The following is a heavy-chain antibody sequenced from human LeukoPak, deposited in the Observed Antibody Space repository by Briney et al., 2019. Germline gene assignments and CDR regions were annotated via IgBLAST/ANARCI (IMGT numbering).Heavy chain of an antibody. V-gene: IGHV3-7*01. CDR2: IKQDGSEK. J-gene: IGHJ4*02. D-gene: IGHD6-13*01. CDR1: GFTFSSYW. Sequence: GGALRLSCAAPGFTFSSYWVSWVRQAPGEGLEWGANIKQDGSEKYYVDSVKGRFTISRDNAKNSLYLQMNSLRAEDTAVYYCARDDSSSWYYFDYWGQGTLVTVSS. CDR3: ARDDSSSWYYFDY.